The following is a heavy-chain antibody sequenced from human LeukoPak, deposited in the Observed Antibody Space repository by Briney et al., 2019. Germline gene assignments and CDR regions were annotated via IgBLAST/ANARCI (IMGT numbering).Heavy chain of an antibody. Sequence: GGSLRLSCAASGFTFSDFGMNWVRQAPGRGLEWVSSISSSSSYVYYADSVKGRFTISRDNAKNSLYLQMNSLRAEDTAVYYCARDGPVLRFLEWLWHGMDVWGQGTTVTVSS. D-gene: IGHD3-3*01. V-gene: IGHV3-21*01. CDR2: ISSSSSYV. CDR3: ARDGPVLRFLEWLWHGMDV. J-gene: IGHJ6*02. CDR1: GFTFSDFG.